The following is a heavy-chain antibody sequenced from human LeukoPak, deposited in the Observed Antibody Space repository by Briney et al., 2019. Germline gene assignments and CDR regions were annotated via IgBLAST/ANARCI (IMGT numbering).Heavy chain of an antibody. CDR3: AVGEYYFDY. J-gene: IGHJ4*02. CDR1: GCTFTSYG. D-gene: IGHD3-16*01. CDR2: VSAYNGNT. V-gene: IGHV1-18*01. Sequence: ASVKVSCXASGCTFTSYGISWVRQAPGQGLEWMGWVSAYNGNTNYAQKLQGRVTMTTDTSASTAYMELRSLRSDDTAVYYCAVGEYYFDYWSQGTLVTVSS.